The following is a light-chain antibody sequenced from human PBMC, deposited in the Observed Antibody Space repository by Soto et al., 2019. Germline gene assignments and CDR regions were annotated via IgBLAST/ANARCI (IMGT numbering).Light chain of an antibody. CDR1: SSDVGSYNF. CDR2: EGT. J-gene: IGLJ2*01. V-gene: IGLV2-23*01. CDR3: CSYAGTSTI. Sequence: QSALTQPASVSGSPGQSITISCTGTSSDVGSYNFVSWFQQHPGKVPKLIIYEGTERPSGVSNRFSASKSGNTASLTISGLQPEDEADYYCCSYAGTSTIFGGGTKVTVL.